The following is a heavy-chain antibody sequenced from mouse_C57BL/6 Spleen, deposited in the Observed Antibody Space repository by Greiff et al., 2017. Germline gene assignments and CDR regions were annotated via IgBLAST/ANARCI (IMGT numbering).Heavy chain of an antibody. Sequence: VQLQQSGPELVKPGASVKISCKASGYSFTGYYMNWVKQSPDKSLEWIGEINPSTGGTTYNQKFKAKATLTVDKSSSTAYMQLKSLTSEDSAVYYCARRSYYSNFDFDYWGQGTTLTVSS. CDR1: GYSFTGYY. D-gene: IGHD2-5*01. V-gene: IGHV1-42*01. CDR3: ARRSYYSNFDFDY. J-gene: IGHJ2*01. CDR2: INPSTGGT.